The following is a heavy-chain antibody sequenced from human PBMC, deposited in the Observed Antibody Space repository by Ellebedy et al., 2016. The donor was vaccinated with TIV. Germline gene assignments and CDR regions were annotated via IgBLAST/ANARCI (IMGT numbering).Heavy chain of an antibody. CDR2: VYHTGST. J-gene: IGHJ4*02. D-gene: IGHD3-10*01. V-gene: IGHV4-59*01. CDR3: ARDGVEDYFDY. Sequence: MPSETLSLTCSVSGVSISDYYWSWIRQPPGQGLEWIGYVYHTGSTNYNPSLRSRVTLAVDTPKNEFSLKLGSVTTADTAIYYCARDGVEDYFDYWGQGLLVTVSS. CDR1: GVSISDYY.